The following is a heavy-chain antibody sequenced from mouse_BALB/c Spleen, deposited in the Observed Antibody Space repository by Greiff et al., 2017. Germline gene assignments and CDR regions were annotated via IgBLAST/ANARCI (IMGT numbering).Heavy chain of an antibody. Sequence: EVKLVESGGGLVQPGGSLILSCAASGFDFSRYWMSWARQAPGKGQEWIGEINPGSSTINYTPSLKDKFIISRDNAKNTLYLQMSKVRSEDTALYYCARDYYGSSYWYFDVWGAGTTVTVSS. D-gene: IGHD1-1*01. CDR1: GFDFSRYW. CDR2: INPGSSTI. CDR3: ARDYYGSSYWYFDV. J-gene: IGHJ1*01. V-gene: IGHV4-2*02.